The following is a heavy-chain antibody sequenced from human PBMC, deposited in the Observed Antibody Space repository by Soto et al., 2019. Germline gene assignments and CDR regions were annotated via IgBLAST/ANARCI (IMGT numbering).Heavy chain of an antibody. Sequence: EVQLVESGGGLVKPGGSLRLSCAASGFTFSSYSMNWVRQAPGKGLEWVSSISSSSSYIYYADSVQGSFTISRDNAKNSLYLQMNSLRAEDTYVYYWARGRAAAGTDSGKYSGMDVWGQGTTVTVSS. V-gene: IGHV3-21*01. J-gene: IGHJ6*02. CDR1: GFTFSSYS. D-gene: IGHD6-13*01. CDR3: ARGRAAAGTDSGKYSGMDV. CDR2: ISSSSSYI.